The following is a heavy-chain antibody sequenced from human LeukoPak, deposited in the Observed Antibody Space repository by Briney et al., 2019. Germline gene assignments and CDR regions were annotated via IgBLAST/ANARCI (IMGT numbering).Heavy chain of an antibody. D-gene: IGHD3-22*01. Sequence: GSLRLSCAASGFTFSSYAMSWVRQPPGKGLEWIGEINHSGSTNYNPSLKSRVTISVDTSKNQFSLKLSSVTAADTAVYYCARLGYYDSSGYYPYYFDYWGQGTLVTVSS. J-gene: IGHJ4*02. CDR3: ARLGYYDSSGYYPYYFDY. CDR1: GFTFSSYA. CDR2: INHSGST. V-gene: IGHV4-34*01.